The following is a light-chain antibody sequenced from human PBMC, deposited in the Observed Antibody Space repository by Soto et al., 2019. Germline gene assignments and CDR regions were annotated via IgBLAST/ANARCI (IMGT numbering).Light chain of an antibody. V-gene: IGLV2-14*01. CDR2: EVT. CDR1: SSDVGAYNF. CDR3: NSQTTSGIRV. J-gene: IGLJ1*01. Sequence: QSVLTQPASVSGSPGQSITISCTGTSSDVGAYNFVSWYQHHPGRAPKLIIYEVTIRPSGVSNRFSGSKSAYTASLTISGLQAEDEADYYCNSQTTSGIRVFGTGTKVTVL.